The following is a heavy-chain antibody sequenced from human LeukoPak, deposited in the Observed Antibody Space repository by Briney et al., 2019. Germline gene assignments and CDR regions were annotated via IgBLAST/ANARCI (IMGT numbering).Heavy chain of an antibody. J-gene: IGHJ5*02. D-gene: IGHD5-12*01. CDR1: GGTFSSYA. Sequence: SVKVSCKASGGTFSSYAISWVRQAPGQGLEWMGRIIPILGIANYAQKLQGRVTITADKSTSTAYMELSSLRSEDTAVYYCARDIVATENWFDPWGQGTLVTVSS. CDR2: IIPILGIA. CDR3: ARDIVATENWFDP. V-gene: IGHV1-69*04.